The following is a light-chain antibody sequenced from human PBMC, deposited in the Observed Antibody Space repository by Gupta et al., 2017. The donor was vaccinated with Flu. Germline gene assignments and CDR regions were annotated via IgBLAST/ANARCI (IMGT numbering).Light chain of an antibody. Sequence: QSVLTPPPSASGPPGQRVTISCSGSSSNIGSNTVNWYQQLPGTAPKLLIYSNNQRPSGVSDRFSGSKSGTSASLAISGLQSEDEADYYCAAWDDRLNGWVFGGGTKLTVL. CDR3: AAWDDRLNGWV. CDR2: SNN. J-gene: IGLJ3*02. V-gene: IGLV1-44*01. CDR1: SSNIGSNT.